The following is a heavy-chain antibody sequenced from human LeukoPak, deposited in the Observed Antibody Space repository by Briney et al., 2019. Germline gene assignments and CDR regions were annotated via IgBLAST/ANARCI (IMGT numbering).Heavy chain of an antibody. CDR1: GFTFSGST. V-gene: IGHV3-73*01. J-gene: IGHJ4*02. Sequence: GGSLKLSCAASGFTFSGSTMHWVRQASGKGLEWVGRIRSKANSYATAYAASVKGRFTISGDDSKNTAYLQMNSLKSEDTAVYYCSWGSDDEYYFDYWGQGTLVTVSS. CDR2: IRSKANSYAT. CDR3: SWGSDDEYYFDY. D-gene: IGHD7-27*01.